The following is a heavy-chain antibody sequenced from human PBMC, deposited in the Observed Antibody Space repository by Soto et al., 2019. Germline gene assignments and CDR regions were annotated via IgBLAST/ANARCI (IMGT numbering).Heavy chain of an antibody. Sequence: SETLSLTCTVSGGSISSSSYYWSWIRQPPGKGLEWIGYIYSSGRTEYNPSLERRVTISVDTSKNQFSLKLNSMTTADAAIYYCARDRGPMSYFDFWGQGTLVTVSS. D-gene: IGHD3-10*01. CDR1: GGSISSSSYY. J-gene: IGHJ4*02. CDR2: IYSSGRT. CDR3: ARDRGPMSYFDF. V-gene: IGHV4-61*01.